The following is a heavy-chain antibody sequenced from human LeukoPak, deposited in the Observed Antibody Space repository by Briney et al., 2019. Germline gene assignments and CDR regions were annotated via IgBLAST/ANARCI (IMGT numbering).Heavy chain of an antibody. D-gene: IGHD4-17*01. CDR1: VYTFTSYY. CDR2: INPSGGST. J-gene: IGHJ6*02. V-gene: IGHV1-46*01. CDR3: ARDQVMTTVTYYYYYGMDV. Sequence: ASVKVSCQASVYTFTSYYMHWVRQAPGQGLEWMGIINPSGGSTSYAQKFQGRVTMTRDTSTSTVYMELSSLRSEDTAVYYCARDQVMTTVTYYYYYGMDVWGQGTTVTVSS.